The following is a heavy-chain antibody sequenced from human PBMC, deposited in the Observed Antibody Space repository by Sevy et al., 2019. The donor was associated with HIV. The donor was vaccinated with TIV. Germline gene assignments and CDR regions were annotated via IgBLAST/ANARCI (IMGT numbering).Heavy chain of an antibody. D-gene: IGHD3-10*01. CDR2: IYTSGST. CDR3: AREKVWFGETILYYYYGMDV. Sequence: SETLSLTCTVSGGSISSYYWSWIRQPAGKGLEWIGRIYTSGSTNYNPSLKSRVTMSVDTSKNQFSLKLGSVTAAEPAVYYCAREKVWFGETILYYYYGMDVWGQGTTVTVS. CDR1: GGSISSYY. V-gene: IGHV4-4*07. J-gene: IGHJ6*02.